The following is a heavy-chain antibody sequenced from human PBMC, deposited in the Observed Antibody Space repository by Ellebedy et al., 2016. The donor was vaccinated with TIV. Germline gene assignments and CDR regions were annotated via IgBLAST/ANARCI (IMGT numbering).Heavy chain of an antibody. Sequence: GGSLRLSCAASGFTFSRYWMSWVRQAPGKGLEWVANINQEGSEKYYVDSVKGRFTISRDNAKNSLYLQMNSLRAEDTAVYYCARAPDGSGSFYYFDYWGQGTLVTVPS. J-gene: IGHJ4*02. CDR1: GFTFSRYW. CDR2: INQEGSEK. D-gene: IGHD3-10*01. CDR3: ARAPDGSGSFYYFDY. V-gene: IGHV3-7*01.